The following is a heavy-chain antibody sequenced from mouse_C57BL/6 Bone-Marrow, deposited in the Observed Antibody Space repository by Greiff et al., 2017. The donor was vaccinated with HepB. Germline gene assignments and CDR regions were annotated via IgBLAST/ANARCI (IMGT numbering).Heavy chain of an antibody. D-gene: IGHD1-1*01. V-gene: IGHV1-82*01. CDR2: IYPGDGDT. CDR1: GYAFSSSW. J-gene: IGHJ1*03. CDR3: VNYCYGSSWGYFDV. Sequence: QVQLQQSGPELVKPGASVKISCKASGYAFSSSWMNWVKQRPGKGLEWIGRIYPGDGDTNYNGKFKGKATLTADKSSSTAYMQLSSLTSEDSAVYFCVNYCYGSSWGYFDVWGTGTTVTVSS.